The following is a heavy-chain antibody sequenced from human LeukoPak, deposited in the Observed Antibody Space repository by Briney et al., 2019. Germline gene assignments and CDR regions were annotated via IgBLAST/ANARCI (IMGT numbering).Heavy chain of an antibody. Sequence: SQTLSLTCAISGDSVSSNSAAWNWIRQSPPRGLEWLGRTYYRSKWYNDYAVSVKSRITIDPDTSKNQFSLQLNSVTPEDTAVYYCARGEGYNYGYWWLDPWGQGTLVTVSS. CDR1: GDSVSSNSAA. CDR2: TYYRSKWYN. D-gene: IGHD5-18*01. V-gene: IGHV6-1*01. CDR3: ARGEGYNYGYWWLDP. J-gene: IGHJ5*02.